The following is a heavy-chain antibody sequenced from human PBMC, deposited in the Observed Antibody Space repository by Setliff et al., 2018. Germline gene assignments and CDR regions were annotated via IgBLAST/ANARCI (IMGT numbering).Heavy chain of an antibody. V-gene: IGHV1-46*01. Sequence: ASVKVSCKTSGLTFTTFYIHWVRQAPGQGLEWMMMINPNGDRTTYAQKFQGRVTMTRDTSTSTVYMELSSLRSEDTAVYYCVRSGKFGMRFWFDQWGQGTLVTVSS. CDR3: VRSGKFGMRFWFDQ. CDR2: INPNGDRT. J-gene: IGHJ5*02. D-gene: IGHD1-26*01. CDR1: GLTFTTFY.